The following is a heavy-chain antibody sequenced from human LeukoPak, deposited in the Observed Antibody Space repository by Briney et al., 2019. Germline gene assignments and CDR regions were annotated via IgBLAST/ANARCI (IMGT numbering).Heavy chain of an antibody. V-gene: IGHV3-30*02. CDR3: ATAFHYCSGGSCYQQQFDY. CDR1: GFTFSGYG. CDR2: IRYDGSNK. D-gene: IGHD2-15*01. Sequence: GGSLRLSCAASGFTFSGYGMHWVRQAPGKGLEWVAFIRYDGSNKYYADSVKGRFTISRDNSKNTLYLQMNSLRAEDTAVYYCATAFHYCSGGSCYQQQFDYWGQGTLVTVSS. J-gene: IGHJ4*02.